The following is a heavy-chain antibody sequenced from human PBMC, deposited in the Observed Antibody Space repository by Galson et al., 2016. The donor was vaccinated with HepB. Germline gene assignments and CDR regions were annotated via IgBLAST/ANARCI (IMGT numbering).Heavy chain of an antibody. D-gene: IGHD3-3*01. Sequence: SVKVSCKASGDSLRNYAVSWVRQAPGQGLEWMGGIIPMFGTTDYAQKFQGRVTTTADKSTNTVYMELSSLRSEDTAVFYCARGPRRHKMWRGVHSNWFDPWGQGTQVTVSS. V-gene: IGHV1-69*06. J-gene: IGHJ5*02. CDR2: IIPMFGTT. CDR3: ARGPRRHKMWRGVHSNWFDP. CDR1: GDSLRNYA.